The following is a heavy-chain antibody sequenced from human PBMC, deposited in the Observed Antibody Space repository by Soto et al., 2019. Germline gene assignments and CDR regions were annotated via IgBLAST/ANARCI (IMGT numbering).Heavy chain of an antibody. CDR2: ISYDGSNK. D-gene: IGHD6-19*01. CDR3: AKVPVAEWEYYYYYYGMDV. J-gene: IGHJ6*02. Sequence: GGSLRLSCAASGFTFSSYGMHWVRQAPGKGLEWVAVISYDGSNKYYADSVKGRFTISRDNSKNTLYLQMNSLRAEDTAVYYCAKVPVAEWEYYYYYYGMDVWGQGTTVTVSS. CDR1: GFTFSSYG. V-gene: IGHV3-30*18.